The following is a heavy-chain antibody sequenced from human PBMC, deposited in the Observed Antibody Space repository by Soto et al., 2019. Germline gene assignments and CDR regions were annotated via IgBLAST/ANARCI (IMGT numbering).Heavy chain of an antibody. Sequence: PXGSLRLSWAASGFTFSSYGMPWVRQAPGKGLEWVAVISYDGSNKYYADSVKGRFTISRDNSKNTLYLQMNSLTAEDTAVYYCAKSTRIVVVPADYWGQGTLVTVSS. V-gene: IGHV3-30*18. J-gene: IGHJ4*02. CDR1: GFTFSSYG. CDR3: AKSTRIVVVPADY. CDR2: ISYDGSNK. D-gene: IGHD2-21*02.